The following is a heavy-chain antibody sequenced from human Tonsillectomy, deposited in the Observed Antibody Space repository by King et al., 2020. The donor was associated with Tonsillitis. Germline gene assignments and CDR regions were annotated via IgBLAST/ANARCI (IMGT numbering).Heavy chain of an antibody. CDR1: GFTFSSYG. D-gene: IGHD3-22*01. CDR2: ISYDGSNK. V-gene: IGHV3-33*05. J-gene: IGHJ6*02. Sequence: VQLVESGGGVVQPGRSLRLSCAASGFTFSSYGIHWVRQAPGKGLEWVALISYDGSNKYYADYVKGRFTISRDNSKYTLYLQMNSLRAEDTAVYYCARNYYESGGYSNGMDVWGQGTTVTVSS. CDR3: ARNYYESGGYSNGMDV.